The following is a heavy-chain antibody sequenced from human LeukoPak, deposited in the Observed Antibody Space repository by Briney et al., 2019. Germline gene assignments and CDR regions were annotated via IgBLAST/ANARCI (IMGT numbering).Heavy chain of an antibody. CDR1: GYTFTGYY. V-gene: IGHV1-2*02. CDR2: INPNSGGT. Sequence: GASVKVSCKASGYTFTGYYMHWVRQAPGQGLEWMGWINPNSGGTNYAQKFQGRVTMTRDTSISTAYMELSRLRSDDTAVYYCARASSTYYYDSSAAFDYWGQGTLVTVSS. D-gene: IGHD3-22*01. CDR3: ARASSTYYYDSSAAFDY. J-gene: IGHJ4*02.